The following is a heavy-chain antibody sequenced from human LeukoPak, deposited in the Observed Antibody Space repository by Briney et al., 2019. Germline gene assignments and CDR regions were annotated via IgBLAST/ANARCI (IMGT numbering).Heavy chain of an antibody. CDR1: GFTFDDFA. D-gene: IGHD3-16*01. CDR2: IAWNGGRA. CDR3: AKDGGTVQWGGSWGMDV. J-gene: IGHJ6*02. Sequence: PGRSLRLSCVASGFTFDDFAMHWVRQVPGKGLEWVSGIAWNGGRAAFADSVKGRFNISRDNDKNSLYLQMNSLRAEDTVFDRCAKDGGTVQWGGSWGMDVWGQGTTVTVSS. V-gene: IGHV3-9*01.